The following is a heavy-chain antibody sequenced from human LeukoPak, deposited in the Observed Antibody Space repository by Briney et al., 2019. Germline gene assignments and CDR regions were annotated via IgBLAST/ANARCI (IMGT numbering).Heavy chain of an antibody. CDR2: INSDGSST. CDR1: GFTFSSYW. V-gene: IGHV3-74*01. D-gene: IGHD1-26*01. J-gene: IGHJ3*02. Sequence: PGGSLRLSCAASGFTFSSYWMHWVRQAPGKGLVWVSHINSDGSSTSYADSVKGRFTISRDNAKNTLYLQMNSLRAEDTAVYYCAREGVGATYDAFDIWGQGTMVTVSS. CDR3: AREGVGATYDAFDI.